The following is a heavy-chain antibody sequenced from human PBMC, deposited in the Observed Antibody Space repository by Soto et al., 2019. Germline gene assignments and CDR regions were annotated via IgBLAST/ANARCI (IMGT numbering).Heavy chain of an antibody. CDR1: GYNCINHW. CDR2: VYPDDSDT. CDR3: ARPTYCSSTHCSPFDY. D-gene: IGHD2-2*01. J-gene: IGHJ4*02. V-gene: IGHV5-51*01. Sequence: GESLKISCKGSGYNCINHWIAWVRQMPGKGLEWMGIVYPDDSDTRYSPSFQGQVTISADKSISTAYLQWSSLEASDTAMYYCARPTYCSSTHCSPFDYWGQGTLVTVSS.